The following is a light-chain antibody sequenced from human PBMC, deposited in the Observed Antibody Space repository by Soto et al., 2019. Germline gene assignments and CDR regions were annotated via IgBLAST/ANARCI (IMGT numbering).Light chain of an antibody. CDR3: HQSDSPSST. Sequence: DSQMTQSPSSLSASVGDRVTITCRASQSISNYLNWYQLKPGSAPRLLIYAASNLQGGVPSRFHGSGSGTYSAFTSNSRRRGDVAASPWHQSDSPSSTFGQVTKLEIK. J-gene: IGKJ2*01. CDR1: QSISNY. V-gene: IGKV1-39*01. CDR2: AAS.